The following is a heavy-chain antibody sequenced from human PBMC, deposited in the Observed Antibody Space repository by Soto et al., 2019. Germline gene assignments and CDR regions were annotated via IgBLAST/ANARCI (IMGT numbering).Heavy chain of an antibody. CDR3: ARTAGPTPFDP. V-gene: IGHV1-3*01. D-gene: IGHD6-19*01. CDR1: GYTFTSYT. CDR2: ITAGNGNT. J-gene: IGHJ5*02. Sequence: QVQLVQSGAEVKKPGASVKVSCKASGYTFTSYTMHWVRQAPGQRLEWMGWITAGNGNTKYSQKFQGRVTITRDTPASTVYMELNSLTSEDTAVYYCARTAGPTPFDPWGQGTPVTVSS.